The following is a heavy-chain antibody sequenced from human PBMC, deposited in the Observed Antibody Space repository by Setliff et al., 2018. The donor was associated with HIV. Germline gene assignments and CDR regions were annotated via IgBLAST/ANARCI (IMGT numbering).Heavy chain of an antibody. CDR2: ITSTGSTI. V-gene: IGHV3-48*01. D-gene: IGHD3-22*01. Sequence: GESLKISCVASGFSFSDCSMNWVRQAPGKGLEWISYITSTGSTIFYADSVKGRFTISRDNSKNTLYLQMNSLRAEDTAVYYCARDFSTYYSIDSWGQGTLVTVSS. CDR1: GFSFSDCS. CDR3: ARDFSTYYSIDS. J-gene: IGHJ4*02.